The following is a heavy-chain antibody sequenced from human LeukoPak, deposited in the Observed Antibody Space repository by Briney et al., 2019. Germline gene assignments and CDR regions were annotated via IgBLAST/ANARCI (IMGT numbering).Heavy chain of an antibody. Sequence: GASVKVSCKASGYAFTSYGISRVRQAPGQGLEWMGWISVYNGRTNYAQKLQGRVSMTTDTSTSTVYMELRKLRSDDTAVYCCAREGEYCGGGSCYPSDAMDVWGQGTPVTVSS. CDR2: ISVYNGRT. CDR1: GYAFTSYG. D-gene: IGHD2-15*01. J-gene: IGHJ6*02. V-gene: IGHV1-18*01. CDR3: AREGEYCGGGSCYPSDAMDV.